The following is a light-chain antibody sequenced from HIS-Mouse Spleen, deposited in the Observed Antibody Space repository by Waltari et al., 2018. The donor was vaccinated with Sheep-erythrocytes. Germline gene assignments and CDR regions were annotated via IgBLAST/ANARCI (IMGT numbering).Light chain of an antibody. V-gene: IGLV2-11*01. Sequence: QSALTQPRSVSGSPGQSVPISCTGTSRDVGGYNYVSWYQQHPGKAPNLMIYDVSKRPSGVPDRFSGSKSGNTASLTISGPQAEDEADYYCCSYAGSYNHVFATGTKVTVL. J-gene: IGLJ1*01. CDR3: CSYAGSYNHV. CDR1: SRDVGGYNY. CDR2: DVS.